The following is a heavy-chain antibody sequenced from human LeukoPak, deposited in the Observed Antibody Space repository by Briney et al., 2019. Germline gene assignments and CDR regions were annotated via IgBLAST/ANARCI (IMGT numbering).Heavy chain of an antibody. V-gene: IGHV3-30*02. J-gene: IGHJ4*02. CDR2: IRYDGSNK. CDR3: AKVRVRDFWSGYYPADY. Sequence: GGSLRLSCAASGFTFSSYGMHWVRQAPGKGLEWVAFIRYDGSNKYYADSVKGRFTISRDNSKNTLYLQMNSLRAEDTAVYYCAKVRVRDFWSGYYPADYWGQGTLVTVSS. CDR1: GFTFSSYG. D-gene: IGHD3-3*01.